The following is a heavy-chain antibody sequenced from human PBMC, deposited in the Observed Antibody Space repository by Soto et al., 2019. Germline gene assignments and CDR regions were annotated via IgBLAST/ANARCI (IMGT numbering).Heavy chain of an antibody. Sequence: SVKVSCKASGGTFSTYAIDWVRQAPGQGLEWMGGIIPLFGTAKYAQNFQGRITITADESTNTAYMELRSLRSQDTAVYYCARGVHYDSSGYYYFYWGQGALVTVSS. J-gene: IGHJ4*02. CDR2: IIPLFGTA. D-gene: IGHD3-22*01. V-gene: IGHV1-69*13. CDR1: GGTFSTYA. CDR3: ARGVHYDSSGYYYFY.